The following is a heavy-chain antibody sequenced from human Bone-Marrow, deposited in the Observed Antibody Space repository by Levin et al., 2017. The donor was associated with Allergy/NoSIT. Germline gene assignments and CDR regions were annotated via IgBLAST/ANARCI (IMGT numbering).Heavy chain of an antibody. Sequence: SGPTLVKPTQTLTLTCTISGLSLSNNGMGVAWIRQPPGKALEWLALIYWDGDKRYRQSEKSRLTITQDTSKNQVVLTMTDMDPVDTATYYCAHSWGHYDVFDYWGQGTLVTVSS. CDR3: AHSWGHYDVFDY. CDR1: GLSLSNNGMG. CDR2: IYWDGDK. D-gene: IGHD3-9*01. J-gene: IGHJ4*02. V-gene: IGHV2-5*02.